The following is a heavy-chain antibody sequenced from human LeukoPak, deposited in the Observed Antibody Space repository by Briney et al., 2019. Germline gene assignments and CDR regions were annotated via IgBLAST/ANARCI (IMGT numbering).Heavy chain of an antibody. CDR2: LSYDGSNK. V-gene: IGHV3-30-3*01. CDR1: GFTFSSYA. Sequence: PGRSLRLSCAASGFTFSSYAMHWVRQAPGKGLEWVAVLSYDGSNKYYAYSVKGRFTISRDNSKNTLYLQMNSLRAEDTAVYYCAREQDRRQNWFDPWGQGTLVTVSS. CDR3: AREQDRRQNWFDP. J-gene: IGHJ5*02. D-gene: IGHD1-1*01.